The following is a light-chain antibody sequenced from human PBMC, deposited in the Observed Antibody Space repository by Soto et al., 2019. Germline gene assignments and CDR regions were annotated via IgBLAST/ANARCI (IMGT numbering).Light chain of an antibody. V-gene: IGKV3-15*01. CDR2: GAS. CDR1: QSVSSN. J-gene: IGKJ1*01. Sequence: TQSPATLSVSPGERATLSRRASQSVSSNLAWYQQKPGQAPRLLIYGASTRATGIPARFSGSGSGTEFTLAISSLQSEDFAVYYCQQYNNWPRTFGQGTKV. CDR3: QQYNNWPRT.